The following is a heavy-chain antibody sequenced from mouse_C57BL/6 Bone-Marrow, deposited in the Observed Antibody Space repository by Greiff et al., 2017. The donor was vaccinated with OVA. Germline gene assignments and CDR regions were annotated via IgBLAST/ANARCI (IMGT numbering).Heavy chain of an antibody. CDR3: ANDYDAMDY. V-gene: IGHV5-17*01. J-gene: IGHJ4*01. CDR2: ISSGSSTI. CDR1: GFTFSDYG. Sequence: DVHLVESGGGLVKPGGSLKLSCAASGFTFSDYGMHWVRQAPEKGLEWVAYISSGSSTIYYADTVKGRFTISRDNAKNTLFLQMTSLRSEDTAMYYCANDYDAMDYWGQGTSVTVSS.